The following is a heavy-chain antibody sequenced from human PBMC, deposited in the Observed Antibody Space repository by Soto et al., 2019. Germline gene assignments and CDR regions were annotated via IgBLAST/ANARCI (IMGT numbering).Heavy chain of an antibody. D-gene: IGHD6-19*01. CDR1: RFTVSSNY. J-gene: IGHJ4*02. V-gene: IGHV3-66*01. Sequence: EVQLVESGGGLVQPGGSLRLSCAASRFTVSSNYMSWVRQAPGKGLEWVSVIYSGGSTYYADSVKGRFTISRDNSKNMLYLQMNSLRAEDTAAYYCASLLSEGWQWLVDGITYYFDYWGQGTLVTVSS. CDR2: IYSGGST. CDR3: ASLLSEGWQWLVDGITYYFDY.